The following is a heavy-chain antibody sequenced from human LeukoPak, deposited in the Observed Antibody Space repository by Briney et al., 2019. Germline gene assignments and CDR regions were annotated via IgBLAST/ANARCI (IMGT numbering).Heavy chain of an antibody. J-gene: IGHJ4*02. D-gene: IGHD4-17*01. CDR1: GYSISSGYY. Sequence: SETLSLTCTVSGYSISSGYYWGWIRQPPGKGLAWIGSIYHSGSTYYNPSLKSRVTISVDTSKNQFSLKLGSVTAADTAVYYCARLSTVTTSFDYWGQGTLVTVSS. V-gene: IGHV4-38-2*02. CDR3: ARLSTVTTSFDY. CDR2: IYHSGST.